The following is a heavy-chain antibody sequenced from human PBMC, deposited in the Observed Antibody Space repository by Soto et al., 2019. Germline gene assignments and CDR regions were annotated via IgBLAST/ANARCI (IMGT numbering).Heavy chain of an antibody. Sequence: QVQLQESGPGLVKPSGTLSLTCAVSGGSISSRNWWSWVRQPPVKGLEWIGEIFHTGSTNYSTSLKSRATISVYKSKNRFSRRLSSVTAADTAVYYCARAGDSSGYGYYWGQGTVVTVSS. J-gene: IGHJ4*02. CDR2: IFHTGST. CDR1: GGSISSRNW. V-gene: IGHV4-4*02. CDR3: ARAGDSSGYGYY. D-gene: IGHD3-22*01.